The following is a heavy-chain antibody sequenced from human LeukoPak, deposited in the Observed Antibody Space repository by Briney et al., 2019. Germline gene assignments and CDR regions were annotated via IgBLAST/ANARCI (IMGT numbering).Heavy chain of an antibody. Sequence: GGSLRLSCSGSGFTFSSYAMSWVRQAPGKGLEWVSGISGSSGSTYYADSVKSRFTISRDNSKSTLYLQINSLRAEDTAIYYCAKPGNGYNSEIYYFDYWGQGTLVTVSS. J-gene: IGHJ4*02. V-gene: IGHV3-23*01. CDR3: AKPGNGYNSEIYYFDY. CDR2: ISGSSGST. D-gene: IGHD5-24*01. CDR1: GFTFSSYA.